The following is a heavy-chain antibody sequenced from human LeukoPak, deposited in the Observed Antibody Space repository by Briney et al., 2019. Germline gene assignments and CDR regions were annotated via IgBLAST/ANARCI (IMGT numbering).Heavy chain of an antibody. CDR1: GGSFSGYY. V-gene: IGHV4-34*01. D-gene: IGHD6-19*01. CDR2: INHSGST. Sequence: SETLSLTCAVYGGSFSGYYWSWIRQPPGKGLEWIGEINHSGSTNYNPSLKSPVTISVDTSKNQFSLKLSSVTAADTAVYYCARGYLYSSGWYRWYFDLWGRGTLVTVSS. CDR3: ARGYLYSSGWYRWYFDL. J-gene: IGHJ2*01.